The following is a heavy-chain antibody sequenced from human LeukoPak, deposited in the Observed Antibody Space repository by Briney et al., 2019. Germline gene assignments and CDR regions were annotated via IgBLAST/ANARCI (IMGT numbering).Heavy chain of an antibody. CDR2: MFYSGSA. V-gene: IGHV4-39*01. J-gene: IGHJ4*02. CDR1: GGSISSGGYY. D-gene: IGHD5-18*01. CDR3: ASLRGYSYGHVDN. Sequence: SETLSLTCTVSGGSISSGGYYWSWIRQPPGKGLEWIGSMFYSGSAYYNPSLKSRVTISVDTSKNQFSLKLGSVSATDTAVYYCASLRGYSYGHVDNWGQGTLVTVSS.